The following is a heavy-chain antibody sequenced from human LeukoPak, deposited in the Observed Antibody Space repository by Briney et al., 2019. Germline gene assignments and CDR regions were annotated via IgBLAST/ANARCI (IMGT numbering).Heavy chain of an antibody. J-gene: IGHJ5*02. CDR2: INPTGSAT. CDR1: GYTFTSYY. D-gene: IGHD2-15*01. Sequence: GASVKVSCKASGYTFTSYYMHWVRQAPGQGLEWMGLINPTGSATLYAQKFQGRVTLTRDMSTNTDYMELRSLKSEDTAVYYCARDIAWWFDPWGQGTLVTVSS. CDR3: ARDIAWWFDP. V-gene: IGHV1-46*01.